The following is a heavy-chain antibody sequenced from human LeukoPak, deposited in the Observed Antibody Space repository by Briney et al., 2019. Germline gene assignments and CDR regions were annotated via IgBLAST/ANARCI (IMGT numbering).Heavy chain of an antibody. CDR2: IKPDGSKE. CDR1: GFTLSSYW. Sequence: GGSLRLSCAASGFTLSSYWMTWVRQAPGKGLEWVAKIKPDGSKEYYVDSVKGRFTISRDNSKNTLYLQMNSLRAEDTAVYYCAKLRGQLLWFGDPLLYYGMDVWGKGTTVTVSS. V-gene: IGHV3-7*01. D-gene: IGHD3-10*01. CDR3: AKLRGQLLWFGDPLLYYGMDV. J-gene: IGHJ6*04.